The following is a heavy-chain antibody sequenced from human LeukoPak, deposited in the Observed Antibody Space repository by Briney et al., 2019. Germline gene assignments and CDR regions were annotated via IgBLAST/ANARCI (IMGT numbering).Heavy chain of an antibody. D-gene: IGHD3-10*01. CDR1: GGTFSSYA. Sequence: ASVKVSCKASGGTFSSYAISWVRQAPGQGLEWMGGIIPIFGTANYAQKFQGRVTVTTDESTSTAYMELSSLRSEDTAVYYCARVSYYGSGSYLGNTHRFDPWGQGTLVTVSS. J-gene: IGHJ5*02. CDR3: ARVSYYGSGSYLGNTHRFDP. CDR2: IIPIFGTA. V-gene: IGHV1-69*05.